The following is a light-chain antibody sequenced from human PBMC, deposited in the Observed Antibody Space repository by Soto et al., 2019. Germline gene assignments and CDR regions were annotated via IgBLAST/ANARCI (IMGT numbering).Light chain of an antibody. CDR2: DAS. Sequence: EIALTQSPGPLSLSPGERATLSCRASQSVGRSLAWYQQKPGQAPRLLIYDASNRAPGIPARFPGSGSGTDLTLTISSLETEDFAVYYCKQRASWPLTFGGGTKVQIK. CDR1: QSVGRS. CDR3: KQRASWPLT. J-gene: IGKJ4*01. V-gene: IGKV3-11*01.